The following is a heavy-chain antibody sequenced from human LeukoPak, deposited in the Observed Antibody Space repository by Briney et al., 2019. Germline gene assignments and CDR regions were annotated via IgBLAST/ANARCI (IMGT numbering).Heavy chain of an antibody. J-gene: IGHJ2*01. CDR3: ARVLRRRYFDL. CDR2: IYHSGST. CDR1: GYSISSGYY. D-gene: IGHD3-3*01. V-gene: IGHV4-38-2*02. Sequence: SETLSLTCTVSGYSISSGYYWGWIRQPPGKGLEWIGSIYHSGSTYYNPSLKGRVTISVDTSKNQFSLKLSSVTAADTAVYYCARVLRRRYFDLWGRGTLVTVSS.